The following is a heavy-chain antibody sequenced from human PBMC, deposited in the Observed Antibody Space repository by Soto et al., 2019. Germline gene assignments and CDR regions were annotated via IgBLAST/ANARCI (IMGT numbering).Heavy chain of an antibody. CDR3: AGLRYDYVWGSYRSNLYFQH. CDR1: GGTFSSYA. V-gene: IGHV1-69*12. Sequence: QVQLVQSGAEVKKPGSSVKVSCKASGGTFSSYAISWVRQAPGQGLEWMGGIIPIFGTANYAQKFQGRVTITADESTSTAYMELSSLRSEDTAVYYCAGLRYDYVWGSYRSNLYFQHWGQGTLVTVSS. J-gene: IGHJ1*01. D-gene: IGHD3-16*02. CDR2: IIPIFGTA.